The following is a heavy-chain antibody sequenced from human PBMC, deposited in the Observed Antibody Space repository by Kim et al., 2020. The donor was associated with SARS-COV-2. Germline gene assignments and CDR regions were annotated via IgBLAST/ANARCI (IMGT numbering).Heavy chain of an antibody. CDR2: IYYSGST. CDR1: GGSISRYY. V-gene: IGHV4-59*12. Sequence: SETLSLTCTVSGGSISRYYWSWIRQPPGKGLEWIGYIYYSGSTNYNPSLKSRVTISVDTSKNQFSLKLISLTAADTAVYYCAGELQLVRRRNWFDPWGQGTLVTVSS. J-gene: IGHJ5*02. CDR3: AGELQLVRRRNWFDP. D-gene: IGHD6-13*01.